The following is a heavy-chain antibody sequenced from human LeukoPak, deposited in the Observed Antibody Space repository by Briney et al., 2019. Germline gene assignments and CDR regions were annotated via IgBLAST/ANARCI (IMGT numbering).Heavy chain of an antibody. V-gene: IGHV1-2*02. J-gene: IGHJ5*02. CDR2: ISPKNGGT. CDR3: AREYEEALSVTGFDP. Sequence: ASVRVSCKSSGYTFTDYYMHWVRQAPGQGGERMRWISPKNGGTNYAQTFQGRVTINKDTSISTVYMGLRRLRYEDTAIYYCAREYEEALSVTGFDPWGQGTLVTVSS. CDR1: GYTFTDYY. D-gene: IGHD1-20*01.